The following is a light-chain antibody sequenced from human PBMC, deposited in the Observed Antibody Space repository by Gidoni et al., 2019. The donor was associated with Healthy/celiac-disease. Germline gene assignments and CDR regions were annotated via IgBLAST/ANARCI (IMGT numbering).Light chain of an antibody. CDR3: QQSYNTPLT. V-gene: IGKV1-39*01. CDR2: AAS. J-gene: IGKJ4*01. Sequence: DIQMTHSPSSLSASVGDRVTITCRASQSISSYLNWYQLKPGKAPKLLIYAASSLQSGVPSRFSGSGSGTDFTLTISSLQPDDFATYYCQQSYNTPLTFGGGTKVEIK. CDR1: QSISSY.